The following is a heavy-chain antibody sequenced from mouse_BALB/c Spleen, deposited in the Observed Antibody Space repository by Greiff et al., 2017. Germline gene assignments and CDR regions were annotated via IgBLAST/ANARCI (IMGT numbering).Heavy chain of an antibody. CDR3: ARDYYGSSYFAY. V-gene: IGHV1-4*01. J-gene: IGHJ3*01. CDR1: GYTFTSYT. Sequence: VKLQQSGAELARPGASVKMSCKASGYTFTSYTMHWVKQRPGQGLEWIGYINPSSGYTNYNQKFKDKATLTADKSSSTAYMQLSSLTSEDSAVYYCARDYYGSSYFAYWGQGTLVTVTA. CDR2: INPSSGYT. D-gene: IGHD1-1*01.